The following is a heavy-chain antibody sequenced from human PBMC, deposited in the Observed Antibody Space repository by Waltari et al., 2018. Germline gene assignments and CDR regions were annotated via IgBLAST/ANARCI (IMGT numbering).Heavy chain of an antibody. CDR2: SFPMFGTA. J-gene: IGHJ5*02. Sequence: QVQLVQSGAEVKKPGSSVKVSCKASGDTFINYAITWVRQAPGQGLEWMGESFPMFGTANYAQKFHGRVTITADESTSTAYMELSSLRSEDTAVYYCARGEAAAGLNWFDPWGQGTLVTVSS. CDR3: ARGEAAAGLNWFDP. CDR1: GDTFINYA. V-gene: IGHV1-69*01. D-gene: IGHD6-13*01.